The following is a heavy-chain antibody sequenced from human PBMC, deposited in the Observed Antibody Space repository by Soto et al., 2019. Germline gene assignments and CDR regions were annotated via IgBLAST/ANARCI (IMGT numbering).Heavy chain of an antibody. CDR3: SKARRASGRDYDFDS. CDR2: INRTASQE. CDR1: GFSFSDYW. Sequence: EVQLVESGGGLVQPGGSLRLSCVGSGFSFSDYWMSWVRQAPGKGPEWVANINRTASQEGYVDSVRGRFTISRDNAKHALYLQMNRLRDEDTAVYYCSKARRASGRDYDFDSWCQGRLITVPS. D-gene: IGHD3-10*01. J-gene: IGHJ4*02. V-gene: IGHV3-7*05.